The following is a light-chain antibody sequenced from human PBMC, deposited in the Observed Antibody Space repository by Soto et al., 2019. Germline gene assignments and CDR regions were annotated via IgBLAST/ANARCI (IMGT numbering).Light chain of an antibody. CDR1: QTVLTN. J-gene: IGKJ4*01. V-gene: IGKV3-15*01. Sequence: EIVMTQSPATLSVSPGDRATLSCRASQTVLTNLAWYQQKPGQAPRLLIFGASTRATGIPVWFSGSGSGTDFTLTISSLQSADFAVYYCQQYNNWPITFGGGTKVEIK. CDR3: QQYNNWPIT. CDR2: GAS.